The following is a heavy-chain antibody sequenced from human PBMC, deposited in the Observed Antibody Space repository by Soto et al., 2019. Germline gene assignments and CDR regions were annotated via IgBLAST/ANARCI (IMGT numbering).Heavy chain of an antibody. CDR1: GGSISSSSYY. D-gene: IGHD3-10*01. V-gene: IGHV4-39*01. CDR2: IYYSGST. Sequence: ASETLSLTCTVSGGSISSSSYYWGWIRQPPGKGLEWIGSIYYSGSTYYNPSLKSRVTISVDTSKNQFSLKLSSVTAADTAVYYCARRGKYYYGSGSSHDAWGQGTLVTVSS. CDR3: ARRGKYYYGSGSSHDA. J-gene: IGHJ5*02.